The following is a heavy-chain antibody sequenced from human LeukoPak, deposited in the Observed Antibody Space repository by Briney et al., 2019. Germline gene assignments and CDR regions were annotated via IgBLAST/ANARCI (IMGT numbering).Heavy chain of an antibody. CDR1: GFTVSSNY. CDR2: IYSGGST. CDR3: ARAIGDPNYYYYGMDV. J-gene: IGHJ6*02. V-gene: IGHV3-66*01. Sequence: GGSPRLSCAASGFTVSSNYMSWVRQAPGKGLEWVSVIYSGGSTYYADSVKGGFTISRDNSKNTLYLQMNSLRAEDTAVYYCARAIGDPNYYYYGMDVWGQGTTVTVSS. D-gene: IGHD3-10*01.